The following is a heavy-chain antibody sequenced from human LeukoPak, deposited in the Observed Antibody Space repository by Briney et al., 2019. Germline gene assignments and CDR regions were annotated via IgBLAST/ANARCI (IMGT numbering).Heavy chain of an antibody. CDR2: INHSGST. D-gene: IGHD3-9*01. CDR3: ARLGEDLAVGAAGYWFDP. V-gene: IGHV4-34*01. J-gene: IGHJ5*02. CDR1: GGSFSGYY. Sequence: PSETLSLTCAVYGGSFSGYYWSWIRQPPGKGLEWIGEINHSGSTNYNPSLKSRVTISVDTSKNQFSLKLSSVTAADTAMYYCARLGEDLAVGAAGYWFDPWGQGTLVTVSS.